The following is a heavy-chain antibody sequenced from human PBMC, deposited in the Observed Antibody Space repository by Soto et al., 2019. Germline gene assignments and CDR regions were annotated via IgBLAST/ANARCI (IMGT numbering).Heavy chain of an antibody. CDR2: INAGNGNT. J-gene: IGHJ4*02. Sequence: QVQLVQSGAEEKKPGASVKVSCKASGYTFTSYAMHWVRQAPGQRLEWMGWINAGNGNTKYSQKFQGRVTITRDTAGSTAYMELSRLRSKDTALYYCARGRGGGASRGDYWGQGTLVTVSS. V-gene: IGHV1-3*05. CDR1: GYTFTSYA. D-gene: IGHD2-2*01. CDR3: ARGRGGGASRGDY.